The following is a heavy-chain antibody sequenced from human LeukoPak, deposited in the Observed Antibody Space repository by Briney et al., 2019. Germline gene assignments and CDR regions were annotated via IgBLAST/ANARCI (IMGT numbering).Heavy chain of an antibody. D-gene: IGHD5-18*01. CDR3: ARFLAAMVGLDPFDI. CDR1: GGSISSSSYY. J-gene: IGHJ3*02. Sequence: PSETLSLTCTDSGGSISSSSYYWGWIRQPPGKGLEWIGSIYYSGSTYYNPSLKSRVTISVDTSKNQFSLKLSSVTAADTAVYYCARFLAAMVGLDPFDIWGQGTMVTVSS. CDR2: IYYSGST. V-gene: IGHV4-39*01.